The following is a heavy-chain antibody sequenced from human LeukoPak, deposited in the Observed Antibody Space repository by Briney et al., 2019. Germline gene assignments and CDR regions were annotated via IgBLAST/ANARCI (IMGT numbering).Heavy chain of an antibody. CDR2: IYPGDSVT. Sequence: GESLWISCKGSGYSFTNYWIAWVRQMPGKGPGCIGIIYPGDSVTTFSPSFQGQVTISANKYSSTAYLQWSSLKASDTAMYYWVSRSYTGNSFGYWGQGTLVTVSS. CDR1: GYSFTNYW. J-gene: IGHJ4*02. CDR3: VSRSYTGNSFGY. V-gene: IGHV5-51*01. D-gene: IGHD1-1*01.